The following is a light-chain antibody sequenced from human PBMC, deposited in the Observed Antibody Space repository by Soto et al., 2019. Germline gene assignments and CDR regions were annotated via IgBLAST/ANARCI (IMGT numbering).Light chain of an antibody. CDR3: QQRNNWWT. V-gene: IGKV3-11*01. CDR1: QSVSSS. J-gene: IGKJ1*01. Sequence: EIVLTQSPASLSLSPGARAALSCRASQSVSSSLAWYQQKPGQAPRLLIYDTSNRATGIPARFSGSGSGTDFTLTISSLEPEDFAVYFCQQRNNWWTFGQGTKVEIK. CDR2: DTS.